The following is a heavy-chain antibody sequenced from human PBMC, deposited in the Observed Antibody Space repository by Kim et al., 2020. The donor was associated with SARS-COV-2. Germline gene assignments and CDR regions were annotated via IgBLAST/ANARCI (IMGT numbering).Heavy chain of an antibody. D-gene: IGHD6-19*01. CDR1: GFTFDDYT. J-gene: IGHJ4*02. Sequence: GGSLRLSCAASGFTFDDYTMHWVRQAPGKGLEWVSLISWDGGSTYYADSVKGRFTISRDNSKNSLYLQMNSLRTEDTALYYCAKDRAPGYSSGWLDYWGQGTLVTVSS. V-gene: IGHV3-43*01. CDR3: AKDRAPGYSSGWLDY. CDR2: ISWDGGST.